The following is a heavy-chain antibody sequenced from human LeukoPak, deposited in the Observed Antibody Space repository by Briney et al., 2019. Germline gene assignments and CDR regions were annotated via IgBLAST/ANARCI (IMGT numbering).Heavy chain of an antibody. CDR2: ISSSSSYI. J-gene: IGHJ4*02. CDR3: ARDPITIFGVVIPYFDY. Sequence: GGSLRLSCAASGFTFSSYSMNWVRQAPGKGLEWVSSISSSSSYIYYADSVKGRFTISRDNAKNSLYLQMNSLRAEDTAVYYCARDPITIFGVVIPYFDYRGQGTLVTVSS. CDR1: GFTFSSYS. D-gene: IGHD3-3*01. V-gene: IGHV3-21*01.